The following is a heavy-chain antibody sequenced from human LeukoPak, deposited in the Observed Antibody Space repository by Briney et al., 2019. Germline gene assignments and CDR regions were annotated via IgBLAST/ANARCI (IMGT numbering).Heavy chain of an antibody. J-gene: IGHJ4*02. CDR2: INTDGRNT. CDR3: ARDQTIPGPSTVDF. CDR1: GFTFSQSC. V-gene: IGHV3-74*01. Sequence: GGSLRLSCVVSGFTFSQSCMHWVRQAPGKGLVCVSRINTDGRNTIYADSVQGRFTTSRDNAKNTLYLQMNSLRAEDTAVYYCARDQTIPGPSTVDFWGKGTLVSVSS. D-gene: IGHD1-14*01.